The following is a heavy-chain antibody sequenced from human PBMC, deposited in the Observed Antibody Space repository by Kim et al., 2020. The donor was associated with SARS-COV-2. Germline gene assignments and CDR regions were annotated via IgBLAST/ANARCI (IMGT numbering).Heavy chain of an antibody. CDR3: AKGQDSYVGADRTADY. D-gene: IGHD1-26*01. J-gene: IGHJ4*02. V-gene: IGHV3-33*06. Sequence: DSVKGRFTISRDTAKNTLYLQMNSLQAEDTAGYYCAKGQDSYVGADRTADYWGQGTLVTVSS.